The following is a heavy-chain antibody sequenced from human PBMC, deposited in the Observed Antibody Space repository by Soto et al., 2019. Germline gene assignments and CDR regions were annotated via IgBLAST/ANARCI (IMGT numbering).Heavy chain of an antibody. D-gene: IGHD6-19*01. CDR3: ARARGSGWQNWFDP. CDR1: GYTFTSYA. Sequence: ASVTVSCTASGYTFTSYAMHWVRQAPGQRLEWMGWINAGKGNTKYSQTFQGRVTITRDTSASTAYMELGSLRSENTAVYYCARARGSGWQNWFDPWGPGTLVTVAA. CDR2: INAGKGNT. J-gene: IGHJ5*02. V-gene: IGHV1-3*01.